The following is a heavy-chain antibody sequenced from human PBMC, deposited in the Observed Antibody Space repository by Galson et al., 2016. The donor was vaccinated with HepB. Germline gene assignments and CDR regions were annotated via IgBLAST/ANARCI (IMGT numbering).Heavy chain of an antibody. Sequence: SVKVSCKASGYTFTSYFMHWVRRAPGQGLEWMGIINPSGGVTTHAQIFQGRITMTRDTSTSTVYMDLSSLRSEDTAVYYCARGTVKSDYCFYLMDVWGQGTTVIVSS. D-gene: IGHD1-1*01. CDR1: GYTFTSYF. CDR2: INPSGGVT. V-gene: IGHV1-46*01. J-gene: IGHJ6*02. CDR3: ARGTVKSDYCFYLMDV.